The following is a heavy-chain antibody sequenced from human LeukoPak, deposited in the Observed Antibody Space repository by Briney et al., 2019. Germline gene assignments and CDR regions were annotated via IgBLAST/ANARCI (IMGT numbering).Heavy chain of an antibody. D-gene: IGHD6-13*01. CDR2: IHGTGGT. CDR3: AKDGSSWPFFDS. Sequence: LETLSLTCTVSGGSIIGYYWSWIRQPAGKGLEWIGRIHGTGGTDYNPSLKSRVTMSVDTSKNQFSQKLTSVTAADTAVYYCAKDGSSWPFFDSWGQGTLVTVSS. J-gene: IGHJ4*02. CDR1: GGSIIGYY. V-gene: IGHV4-4*07.